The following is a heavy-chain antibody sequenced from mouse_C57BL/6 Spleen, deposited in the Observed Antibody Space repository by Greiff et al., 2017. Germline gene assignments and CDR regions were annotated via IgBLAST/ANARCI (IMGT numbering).Heavy chain of an antibody. Sequence: EVQGAESGGGSVQPKGSLKLSRPASGFTFNTHAMHWVRQAPGKGSEWVARIRSKSSNYATYYADSVKDRFTISRDDSQSMLYLQMNNLKDEDTAVYYCERDCWIYRYFDVWGTGTTVTVSS. CDR3: ERDCWIYRYFDV. J-gene: IGHJ1*03. CDR1: GFTFNTHA. CDR2: IRSKSSNYAT. V-gene: IGHV10-3*01.